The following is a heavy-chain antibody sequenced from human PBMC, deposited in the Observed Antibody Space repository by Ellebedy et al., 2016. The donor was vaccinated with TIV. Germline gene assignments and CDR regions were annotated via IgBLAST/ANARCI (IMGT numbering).Heavy chain of an antibody. J-gene: IGHJ2*01. Sequence: AASVKVSCKASGGTFSSYAIRWARQAPGKGLDWMGGTIPIFGTANYAQKFQCRVTIAADESTSTAYMELSSLRSEDTALYYCATDRAPEGRNWYFDLWGRGTLVTVSS. V-gene: IGHV1-69*13. CDR2: TIPIFGTA. CDR3: ATDRAPEGRNWYFDL. CDR1: GGTFSSYA.